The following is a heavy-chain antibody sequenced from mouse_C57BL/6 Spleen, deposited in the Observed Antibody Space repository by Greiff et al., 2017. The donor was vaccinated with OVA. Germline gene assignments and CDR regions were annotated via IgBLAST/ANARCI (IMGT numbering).Heavy chain of an antibody. Sequence: QVQLKQPGAELVMPGASVKLSCKASGYTFTSYWMHWVKQRPGQGLEWIGEIDPSDSYTNYNQKFKGKSTLTVDKSSSTAYMQLSSLTSEDSAVYYCARAYYSNSAWFAYWGQGTLVTVSA. V-gene: IGHV1-69*01. CDR3: ARAYYSNSAWFAY. J-gene: IGHJ3*01. CDR2: IDPSDSYT. CDR1: GYTFTSYW. D-gene: IGHD2-5*01.